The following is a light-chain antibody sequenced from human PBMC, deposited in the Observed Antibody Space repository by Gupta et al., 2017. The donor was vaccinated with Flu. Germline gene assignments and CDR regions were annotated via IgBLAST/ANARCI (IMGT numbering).Light chain of an antibody. CDR1: QSLVYSGGNTS. V-gene: IGKV2-30*01. CDR2: RGS. J-gene: IGKJ2*01. Sequence: VTLGMPASISCRSSQSLVYSGGNTSLNWFQLRPGQSPRSLIYRGSYRGSGVPDRFSGSGSGTDFTLRISRVEADDVAIYYCMQGAHWPYTVGQGTKLEI. CDR3: MQGAHWPYT.